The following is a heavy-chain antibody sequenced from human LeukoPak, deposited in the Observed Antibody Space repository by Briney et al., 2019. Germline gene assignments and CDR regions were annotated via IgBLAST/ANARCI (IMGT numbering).Heavy chain of an antibody. CDR2: ISSSSSYI. D-gene: IGHD6-13*01. Sequence: PGGSLRLSCAASGFIFSTYAMNWVRQAPGKGLEWVSSISSSSSYIYYADSVKGRFTISRDNAKNSLYLQMNSLRAEDTAVYYCARDPAAAGNVDYWGQGTLVTVSP. V-gene: IGHV3-21*01. J-gene: IGHJ4*02. CDR1: GFIFSTYA. CDR3: ARDPAAAGNVDY.